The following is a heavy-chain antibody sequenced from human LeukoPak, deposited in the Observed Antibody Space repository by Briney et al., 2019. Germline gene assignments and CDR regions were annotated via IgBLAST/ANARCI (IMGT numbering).Heavy chain of an antibody. CDR2: ISDDGNNK. CDR3: AKVFGERYCSSTSCYAFDY. D-gene: IGHD2-2*01. Sequence: GGSLRLSCAASGFTFSSYGMHWVRQAPGKGLEWVAVISDDGNNKYYVDSVKGRFTISRDNPENTLYLQMNSLRAEDTAVYYCAKVFGERYCSSTSCYAFDYWGQGTLVTVSS. J-gene: IGHJ4*02. CDR1: GFTFSSYG. V-gene: IGHV3-30*18.